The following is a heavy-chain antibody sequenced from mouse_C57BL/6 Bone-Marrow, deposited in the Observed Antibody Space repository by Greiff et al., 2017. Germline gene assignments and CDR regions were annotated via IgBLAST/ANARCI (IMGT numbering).Heavy chain of an antibody. CDR1: GYTFTSYT. CDR3: ARGDYYGSSYEMDY. V-gene: IGHV1-4*01. CDR2: INPSSGYP. D-gene: IGHD1-1*01. Sequence: QVQLQQSGAELARPGASVKMSCKASGYTFTSYTMHWVKQRPGQGLEWIGYINPSSGYPKYNQKFKDKATLTADKSSSTAYMQLSSLTSEDSAVYYCARGDYYGSSYEMDYWGQGTSVTVSS. J-gene: IGHJ4*01.